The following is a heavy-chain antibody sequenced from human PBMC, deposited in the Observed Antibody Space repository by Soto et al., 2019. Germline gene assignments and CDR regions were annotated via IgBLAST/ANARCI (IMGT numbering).Heavy chain of an antibody. J-gene: IGHJ5*02. D-gene: IGHD3-10*01. CDR3: ARGLYYYGSESENWFDP. CDR1: GYTFTSYA. CDR2: INAGNGNT. Sequence: ASVKVSCKASGYTFTSYAMHWVRQAPGQRLEWMGWINAGNGNTKYSQKFQGRVTITRDTSASTAYMELSSLRSEDTAVYYCARGLYYYGSESENWFDPWGQGTLVTVSS. V-gene: IGHV1-3*01.